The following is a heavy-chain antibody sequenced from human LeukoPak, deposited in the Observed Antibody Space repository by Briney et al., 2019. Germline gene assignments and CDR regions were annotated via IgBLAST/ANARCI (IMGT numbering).Heavy chain of an antibody. CDR2: ISSSSSYI. Sequence: GGSLSLSCAASGFTFSTYYMNWVRQAPGKGLEWVSSISSSSSYIYYADSVKGRFTISRDNAKNSLYLQMNSLRAEDTAVYYCAREGGLQLWGFGYWGQGTLVTVSS. J-gene: IGHJ4*02. CDR3: AREGGLQLWGFGY. D-gene: IGHD5-18*01. CDR1: GFTFSTYY. V-gene: IGHV3-21*01.